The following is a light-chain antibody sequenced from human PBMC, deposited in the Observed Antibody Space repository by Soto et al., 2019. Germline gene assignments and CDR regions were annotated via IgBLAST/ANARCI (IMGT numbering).Light chain of an antibody. CDR3: CSYAGSNVV. CDR2: DVS. Sequence: QSALTQPRSVSGSPGQSVTISCTGTSSDVGAYNYVSWYQQHPGKAPKFMIYDVSKRPSGVPDRFSGSKSGNTASLTISGLQAEEEADYYCCSYAGSNVVFGGGTKLTVL. J-gene: IGLJ2*01. V-gene: IGLV2-11*01. CDR1: SSDVGAYNY.